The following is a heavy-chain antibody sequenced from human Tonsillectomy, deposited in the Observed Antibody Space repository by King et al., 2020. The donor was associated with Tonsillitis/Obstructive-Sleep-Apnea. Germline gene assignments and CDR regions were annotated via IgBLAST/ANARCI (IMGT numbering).Heavy chain of an antibody. D-gene: IGHD3-3*01. CDR3: ARKPALEWLNWFDP. Sequence: QLVQSGAEVKKPGSSVKVSCKASGVTFSSYAISWVRQAPGQGLEWMGGIIPIFGTANYALKFKGRGTITADESTCTAYMELSSLRSEDTAVYYCARKPALEWLNWFDPWGQGTLVTVSS. CDR1: GVTFSSYA. V-gene: IGHV1-69*12. CDR2: IIPIFGTA. J-gene: IGHJ5*02.